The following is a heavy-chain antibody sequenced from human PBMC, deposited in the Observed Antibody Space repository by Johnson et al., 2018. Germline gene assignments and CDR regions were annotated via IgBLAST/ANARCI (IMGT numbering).Heavy chain of an antibody. CDR1: GFTFSDYY. D-gene: IGHD4-17*01. CDR2: ISTSGKTL. CDR3: ATATYGALDY. V-gene: IGHV3-11*01. Sequence: QVQLVQSGGGLVKPGGSLRLSCAASGFTFSDYYMSWIRQAPGKGLEWVSYISTSGKTLYYADSVKGRFTISRDNAKNSLYLQMNTLRADDTAIYYCATATYGALDYWGQGTLVTVSS. J-gene: IGHJ4*02.